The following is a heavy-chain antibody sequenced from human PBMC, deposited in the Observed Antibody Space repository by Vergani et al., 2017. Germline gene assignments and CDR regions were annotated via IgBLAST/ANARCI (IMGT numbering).Heavy chain of an antibody. J-gene: IGHJ5*02. V-gene: IGHV3-23*01. D-gene: IGHD2/OR15-2a*01. CDR3: AKRIEVYGTRWFDT. Sequence: EVHLLESGGGLVQPGGSLRLSCAASGFTFSTYVMSWVRHTPGKGLEWVSTISNSGDGTYYADSVKGRCTIARDNSKSTLYLQMHSVRVEDTAVYHCAKRIEVYGTRWFDTWGQGTLVTVSS. CDR2: ISNSGDGT. CDR1: GFTFSTYV.